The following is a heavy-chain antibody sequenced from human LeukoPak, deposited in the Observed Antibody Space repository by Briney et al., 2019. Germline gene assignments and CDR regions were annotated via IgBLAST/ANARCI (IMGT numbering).Heavy chain of an antibody. CDR2: ISSSSSPI. V-gene: IGHV3-48*02. Sequence: GGSLRLSCAASGFTFSNYIMNWVRQAPGKGLEWLSYISSSSSPIYYADSVKGRFTISRDNAKNSLYLQMNSLRDEDTGVYYCARVNWNDVRSFDYWGQGSLVTVSS. CDR3: ARVNWNDVRSFDY. CDR1: GFTFSNYI. J-gene: IGHJ4*02. D-gene: IGHD1-20*01.